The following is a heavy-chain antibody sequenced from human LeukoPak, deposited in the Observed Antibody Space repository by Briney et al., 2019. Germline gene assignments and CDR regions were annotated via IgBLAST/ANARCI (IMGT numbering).Heavy chain of an antibody. D-gene: IGHD2-21*02. J-gene: IGHJ4*02. CDR2: IYYSGST. CDR3: ARDSCGGDCSFDY. V-gene: IGHV4-59*01. CDR1: GGSISSYY. Sequence: SEPLSLTCTVSGGSISSYYWSWIRQPPGKGLEWCGYIYYSGSTNYNPCLVSRVTVSVDTSKNQFSLKLSSVTAADTAVYYCARDSCGGDCSFDYWGQGTLVTVSS.